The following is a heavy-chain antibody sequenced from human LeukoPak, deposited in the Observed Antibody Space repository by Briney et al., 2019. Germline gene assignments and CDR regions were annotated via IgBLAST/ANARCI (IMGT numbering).Heavy chain of an antibody. CDR2: ISDSGGTT. CDR1: GFTFSNYA. D-gene: IGHD1-26*01. J-gene: IGHJ4*02. V-gene: IGHV3-23*01. Sequence: GGSLRLSCAASGFTFSNYAMTWARQAPGKGLEWVSGISDSGGTTYHADSVKGRFTISRDNAKNTLYLEMSSLRAEDTAVYYCAKDNPEWEPHAESDYWGQGTLVTVSS. CDR3: AKDNPEWEPHAESDY.